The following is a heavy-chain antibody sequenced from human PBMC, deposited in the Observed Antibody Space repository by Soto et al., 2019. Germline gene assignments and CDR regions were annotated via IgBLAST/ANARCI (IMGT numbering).Heavy chain of an antibody. Sequence: EVQLVQSGAEVKKPGDSLKISCEGSGDSFTSNWIAWVRQKPGKGLECMGIIWPASSDIKYSPSFQGQVTISADKSSHTAFLHWGSLRALDTAFYFCARVTSLLAQPGWFDSWCQGTLVTVSS. J-gene: IGHJ5*01. CDR3: ARVTSLLAQPGWFDS. D-gene: IGHD2-15*01. CDR2: IWPASSDI. V-gene: IGHV5-51*01. CDR1: GDSFTSNW.